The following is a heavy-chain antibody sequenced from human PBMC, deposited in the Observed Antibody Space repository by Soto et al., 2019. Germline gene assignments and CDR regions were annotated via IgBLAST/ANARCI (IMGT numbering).Heavy chain of an antibody. CDR1: GFTFGDYA. J-gene: IGHJ4*02. Sequence: GGSLRLSCTASGFTFGDYAMSWFRQAPGKGLEWVGFIRSKAYGGTTEYAASVKGRFTISRDDSKSIAYLQMNSLKTEDTAVYYCTRDDGVTNFDYWGQGTLVTVSS. D-gene: IGHD3-10*01. CDR2: IRSKAYGGTT. CDR3: TRDDGVTNFDY. V-gene: IGHV3-49*03.